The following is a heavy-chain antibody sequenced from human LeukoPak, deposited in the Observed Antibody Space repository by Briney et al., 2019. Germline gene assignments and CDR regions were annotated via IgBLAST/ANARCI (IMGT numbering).Heavy chain of an antibody. CDR2: INHSGST. V-gene: IGHV4-34*01. CDR3: ARGRGSRYYDSSGYYPRYFDY. CDR1: GGSFSGYY. D-gene: IGHD3-22*01. Sequence: SETLSLTFAVYGGSFSGYYWSWIRQPPGKGLEWIGEINHSGSTNYNPSLKSRVTISVDTSKNQFSLKLSSVTAADTAVYYCARGRGSRYYDSSGYYPRYFDYWGQGTLVTVSS. J-gene: IGHJ4*02.